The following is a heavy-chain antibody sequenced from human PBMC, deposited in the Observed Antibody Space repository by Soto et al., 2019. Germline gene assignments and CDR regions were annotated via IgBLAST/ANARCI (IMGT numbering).Heavy chain of an antibody. Sequence: ASVKVSCKASGYTFTSNGSSWVRQAPGQGLEWMGWISAYNGNTNYAQKLQGRVTMTTDTSTSTAYMELRSLRSDDTAVYYCARDRRIAVAGPFDYWGQGTLVTVSS. CDR2: ISAYNGNT. V-gene: IGHV1-18*01. CDR3: ARDRRIAVAGPFDY. CDR1: GYTFTSNG. D-gene: IGHD6-19*01. J-gene: IGHJ4*02.